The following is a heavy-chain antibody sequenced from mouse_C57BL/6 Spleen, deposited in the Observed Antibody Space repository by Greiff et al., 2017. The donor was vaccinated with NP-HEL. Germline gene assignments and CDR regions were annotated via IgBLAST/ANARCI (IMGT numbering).Heavy chain of an antibody. D-gene: IGHD2-4*01. CDR3: ARGDYEDWYFDV. V-gene: IGHV3-1*01. CDR1: GYSITSGYD. CDR2: ISYSGST. Sequence: EVQRVESGPGMVKPSQSLSLTCTVPGYSITSGYDWHWIRHFPGNKLEWMGYISYSGSTNYNPSLKSRISITHDTSKNHFFLKLNSVTTEDTATYYCARGDYEDWYFDVWGTGTTVTVSS. J-gene: IGHJ1*03.